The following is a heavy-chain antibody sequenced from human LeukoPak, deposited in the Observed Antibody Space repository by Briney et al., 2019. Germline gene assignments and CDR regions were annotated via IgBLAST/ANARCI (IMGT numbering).Heavy chain of an antibody. CDR3: ARHPPSYSSGWYTVSYVVDY. J-gene: IGHJ4*02. CDR2: TYYRSKWYN. Sequence: SQTLSLTCAISGDSVPSNSAAWNWIRQSPSRGLEWLGRTYYRSKWYNDYAVSVKSRITINPDTSKNKFSLQLNSVTAADTAVYYCARHPPSYSSGWYTVSYVVDYWGQGTLVTVSS. D-gene: IGHD6-19*01. CDR1: GDSVPSNSAA. V-gene: IGHV6-1*01.